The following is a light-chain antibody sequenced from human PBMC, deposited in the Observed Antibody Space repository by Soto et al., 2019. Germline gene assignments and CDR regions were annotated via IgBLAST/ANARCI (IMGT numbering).Light chain of an antibody. CDR3: QQYNNWPRT. V-gene: IGKV3-15*01. CDR1: QSVSSN. CDR2: GAS. Sequence: EIVMTQSPATLSVSPGERATLSCRASQSVSSNLAWYQQKPGQAPRLLIYGASTRATGIPARFSGSGSGTEFNLTISSLQSEDFAVYYCQQYNNWPRTFGQWTKVEIK. J-gene: IGKJ1*01.